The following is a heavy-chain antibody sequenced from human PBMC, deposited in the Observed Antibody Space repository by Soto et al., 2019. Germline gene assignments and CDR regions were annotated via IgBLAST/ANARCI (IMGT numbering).Heavy chain of an antibody. V-gene: IGHV4-4*02. Sequence: QVQLQESGPGLVKPSGPLSLTCAVSGGSISSTNWWSWVRQPPGKGLEWIGAIYHSGSTNYTQSHKRRVTISGDKTQNQFSLNLSSVTAADTAVYYCARAVTSTSVFDYWGQGTLVAVSS. J-gene: IGHJ4*02. CDR2: IYHSGST. CDR1: GGSISSTNW. CDR3: ARAVTSTSVFDY. D-gene: IGHD6-19*01.